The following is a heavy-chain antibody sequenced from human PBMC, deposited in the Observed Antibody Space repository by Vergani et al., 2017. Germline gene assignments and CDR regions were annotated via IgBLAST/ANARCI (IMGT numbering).Heavy chain of an antibody. CDR1: GFIFSNYW. Sequence: EIQLVESGGGLVQPGGSLRLSCAASGFIFSNYWMHWVRQAPGKGLVWVSHIQSDGSSTHYADSVQGRFTISRDNAKNTLFLQMNSLRVEDTGVYYCARARCIETCYMSNWLDSWGQGTLVTVSS. CDR3: ARARCIETCYMSNWLDS. D-gene: IGHD3-9*01. J-gene: IGHJ5*01. V-gene: IGHV3-74*01. CDR2: IQSDGSST.